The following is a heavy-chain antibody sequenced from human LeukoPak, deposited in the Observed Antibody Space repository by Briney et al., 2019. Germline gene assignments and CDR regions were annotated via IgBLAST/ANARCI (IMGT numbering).Heavy chain of an antibody. Sequence: SETLSLTCTVSGGSISSGVYYWSWIRQHPGKGLEWIGYIYYSGSTCYNPSLKSRVTISVDTSKNQFSLKLSSVTAADTAVYYCARDGDYSNYAFDYWGQGTLVTVSS. CDR2: IYYSGST. J-gene: IGHJ4*02. D-gene: IGHD4-11*01. CDR3: ARDGDYSNYAFDY. V-gene: IGHV4-31*03. CDR1: GGSISSGVYY.